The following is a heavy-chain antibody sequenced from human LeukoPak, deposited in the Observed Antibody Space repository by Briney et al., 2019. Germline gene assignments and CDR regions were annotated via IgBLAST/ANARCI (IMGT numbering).Heavy chain of an antibody. V-gene: IGHV3-33*06. CDR2: IWYDGSYK. CDR3: AKDFYVGPVLARYFDY. Sequence: GRSLRLSCAASGFTISNCGMHWVRQAPGPGLEWVAVIWYDGSYKYYADSVKVRFTISRDNSKNTLYLQMNSLRAEDTAVYYCAKDFYVGPVLARYFDYWGQGTLVTVSS. CDR1: GFTISNCG. J-gene: IGHJ4*02. D-gene: IGHD2-8*02.